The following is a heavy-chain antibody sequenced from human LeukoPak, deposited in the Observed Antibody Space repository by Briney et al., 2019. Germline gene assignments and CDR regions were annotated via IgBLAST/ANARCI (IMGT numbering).Heavy chain of an antibody. CDR3: AKAGGSGNHYNYFDY. CDR2: ISGSADST. D-gene: IGHD3-10*01. Sequence: PGGSLRLSCAASGFTFTNYAMGWVRQAPGKGLEWVSGISGSADSTYYADSVKGRFTISRDNSKNTVYLQMNSLRAEDTAIYYCAKAGGSGNHYNYFDYWGQGTLVTVSS. V-gene: IGHV3-23*01. J-gene: IGHJ4*02. CDR1: GFTFTNYA.